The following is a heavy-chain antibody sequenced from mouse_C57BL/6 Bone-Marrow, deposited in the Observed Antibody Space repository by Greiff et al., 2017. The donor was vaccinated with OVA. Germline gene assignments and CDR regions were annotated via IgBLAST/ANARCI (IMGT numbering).Heavy chain of an antibody. V-gene: IGHV1-84*01. J-gene: IGHJ1*03. CDR2: IYPGSGNT. Sequence: LVESGPELVKPGASVKISCKASGYTFTDYSINWVKQRPGQGLAWIGWIYPGSGNTKYNEKFKGKATLTVDTSSSTAYMQLSSLTSEDSAVYFCARSLSGYFDVWGTGTTVTVSS. CDR1: GYTFTDYS. D-gene: IGHD3-1*01. CDR3: ARSLSGYFDV.